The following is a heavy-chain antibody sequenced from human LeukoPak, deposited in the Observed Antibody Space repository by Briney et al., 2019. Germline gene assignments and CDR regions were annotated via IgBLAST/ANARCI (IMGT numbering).Heavy chain of an antibody. CDR1: GGSIRTDGSY. D-gene: IGHD2-21*02. Sequence: SETLSLACTVSGGSIRTDGSYWAWIRQPPGKGLEWIGSIYIDGITHYNSSLQSRVTLSIDTSKNHFSLRLTSVTAADTAVFYCARVFTRDWEYRYGMDVWGQGTAGTVSS. V-gene: IGHV4-39*02. J-gene: IGHJ6*02. CDR3: ARVFTRDWEYRYGMDV. CDR2: IYIDGIT.